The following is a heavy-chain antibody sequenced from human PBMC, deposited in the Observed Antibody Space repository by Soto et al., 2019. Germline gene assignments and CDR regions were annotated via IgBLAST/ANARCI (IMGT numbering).Heavy chain of an antibody. CDR1: GGSISSGGYY. CDR2: IYYSGST. D-gene: IGHD2-15*01. Sequence: PSETLSLTCTVSGGSISSGGYYWSWIRQHPGKGLEWIGYIYYSGSTYYNPSLKSRVTISVDTSKNQFSLKLSSVTAADTAVYYCARDSTALCSGGSCYYYGMDVWGQGTTVTVSS. CDR3: ARDSTALCSGGSCYYYGMDV. J-gene: IGHJ6*02. V-gene: IGHV4-31*03.